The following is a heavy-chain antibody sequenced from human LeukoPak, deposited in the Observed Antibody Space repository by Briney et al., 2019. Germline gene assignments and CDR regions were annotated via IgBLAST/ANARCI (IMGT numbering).Heavy chain of an antibody. D-gene: IGHD5-18*01. CDR1: GFTFSTYS. CDR3: ARDLSSRGYTYGTPAFTFDI. CDR2: ISSDSSTI. V-gene: IGHV3-48*01. J-gene: IGHJ3*02. Sequence: GGSLKLSCAASGFTFSTYSINWVRQAPGKGLEWVSYISSDSSTIYYADSLKGRFTISRDNAKNSLSLLMNSLRAEDTAVYYCARDLSSRGYTYGTPAFTFDIWGQGTMVTVSS.